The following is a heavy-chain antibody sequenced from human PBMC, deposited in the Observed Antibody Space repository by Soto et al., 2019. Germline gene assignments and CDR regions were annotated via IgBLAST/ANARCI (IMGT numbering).Heavy chain of an antibody. CDR3: ARQLAYCGGDCFTEPVDY. CDR2: INPNSGDT. V-gene: IGHV1-2*02. D-gene: IGHD2-21*02. J-gene: IGHJ4*02. CDR1: GYTFTSYY. Sequence: QAQLVQSGAEVKKPGASVKVSCEASGYTFTSYYMHWVRQAPGQGLVWMGWINPNSGDTKYAQKFRGRVTMTRDTSITTAYMEVKMLTSDDTAVYYCARQLAYCGGDCFTEPVDYWGQGTLVTVSS.